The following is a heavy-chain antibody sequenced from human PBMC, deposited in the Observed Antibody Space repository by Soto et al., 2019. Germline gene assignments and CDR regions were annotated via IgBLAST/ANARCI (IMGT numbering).Heavy chain of an antibody. CDR3: ARPPVDFWSAYYPLEN. D-gene: IGHD3-3*01. Sequence: SETLSLTCTVSGGSISSYYWSWIRQPPGKGLEWIGYIYYSGSTNYNPSLKSRVTISVDTSKNQFSLKLSSVTAADTAVYYCARPPVDFWSAYYPLENWGQGTLVTVSS. J-gene: IGHJ4*02. CDR2: IYYSGST. V-gene: IGHV4-59*08. CDR1: GGSISSYY.